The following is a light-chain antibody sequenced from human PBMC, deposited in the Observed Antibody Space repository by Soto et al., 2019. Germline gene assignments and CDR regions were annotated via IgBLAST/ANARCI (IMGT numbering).Light chain of an antibody. CDR3: QQYYSTPYT. CDR2: WAS. J-gene: IGKJ2*01. CDR1: QSILYSSNNNNY. V-gene: IGKV4-1*01. Sequence: DIVMTQSPDSLAVSLGERATINCKSSQSILYSSNNNNYLAWYQQKPGQPPMLLIYWASTRESGVPDQFSGSGSGTDFTLTVSSLQAEDVAVYYCQQYYSTPYTFGQGTNLEIK.